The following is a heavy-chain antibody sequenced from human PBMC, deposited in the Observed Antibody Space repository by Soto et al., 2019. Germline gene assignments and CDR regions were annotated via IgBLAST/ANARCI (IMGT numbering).Heavy chain of an antibody. V-gene: IGHV3-23*01. D-gene: IGHD2-15*01. Sequence: GGSPRLSCAASGFTFSSYAMSWVRQAPGKGLEWVSAISSSGGSTYYADSVKGRFTISRDNSKNTLYLQMNSLRAEDTAVYYCAKEDCSGGSCYIGEGAFDIWGQGTMVTVSS. J-gene: IGHJ3*02. CDR1: GFTFSSYA. CDR2: ISSSGGST. CDR3: AKEDCSGGSCYIGEGAFDI.